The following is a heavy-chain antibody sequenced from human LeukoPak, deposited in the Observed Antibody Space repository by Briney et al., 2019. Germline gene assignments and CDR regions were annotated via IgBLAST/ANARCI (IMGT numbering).Heavy chain of an antibody. Sequence: ASVKVSCKASGYTFTDYYIHWVRQAPGQGPEWMGWINPNSGGTSYAQKLQGRVTMTRDTSISTAYMELSRLRSDDTAAYYCASGGAVAGLEIYYFDYWGQGTLVTVSS. CDR2: INPNSGGT. J-gene: IGHJ4*02. D-gene: IGHD6-19*01. CDR1: GYTFTDYY. CDR3: ASGGAVAGLEIYYFDY. V-gene: IGHV1-2*02.